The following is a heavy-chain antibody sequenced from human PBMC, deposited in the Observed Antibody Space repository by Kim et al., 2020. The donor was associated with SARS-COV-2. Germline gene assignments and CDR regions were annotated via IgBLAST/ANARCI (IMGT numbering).Heavy chain of an antibody. CDR1: GFTFSSYW. J-gene: IGHJ4*02. Sequence: GGSLRLSCAASGFTFSSYWMSWVRQAPGKGLEWVANIKQDGSEKYYVDSVKGRFTISRDNAKNSLYLQMNSLRAEDTAVYYCARDHLTYYYGSSGYYYEYYFDYWGQGTLVTVSS. V-gene: IGHV3-7*01. D-gene: IGHD3-22*01. CDR3: ARDHLTYYYGSSGYYYEYYFDY. CDR2: IKQDGSEK.